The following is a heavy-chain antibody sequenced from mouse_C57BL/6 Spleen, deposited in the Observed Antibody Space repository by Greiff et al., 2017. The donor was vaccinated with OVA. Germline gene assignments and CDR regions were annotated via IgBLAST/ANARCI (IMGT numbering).Heavy chain of an antibody. CDR1: GYTFTSYW. J-gene: IGHJ1*03. Sequence: VQLQQPGAELVRPGSSVKLSCKASGYTFTSYWMHWVKQRPIQGLEWIGNIDPSDSETHYNQKFKDKATLTVDKSSSTAYMQLSSLTSEDSAVDYCAMYYGSSYEYFDVWGTGTTVTVSS. CDR3: AMYYGSSYEYFDV. D-gene: IGHD1-1*01. CDR2: IDPSDSET. V-gene: IGHV1-52*01.